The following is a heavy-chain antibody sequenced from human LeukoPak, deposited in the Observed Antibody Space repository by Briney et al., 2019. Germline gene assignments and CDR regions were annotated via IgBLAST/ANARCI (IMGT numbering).Heavy chain of an antibody. Sequence: SETLSLTCTVSGGSISSYYWSWIRQPPGKGLEWIGYIYYSGSTNYNPSLKSRVTISVDTSKNQFSLKLSSVTAADTAVYYCARVKGRLSWFDPWGQGTLFTVSS. CDR1: GGSISSYY. V-gene: IGHV4-59*08. CDR2: IYYSGST. J-gene: IGHJ5*02. CDR3: ARVKGRLSWFDP.